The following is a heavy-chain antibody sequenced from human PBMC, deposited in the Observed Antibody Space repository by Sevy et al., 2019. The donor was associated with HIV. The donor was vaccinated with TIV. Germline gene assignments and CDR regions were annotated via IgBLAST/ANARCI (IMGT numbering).Heavy chain of an antibody. CDR3: AKKMGGGSGMAFLVDY. J-gene: IGHJ4*02. CDR1: GFTFSSFA. CDR2: ISGTGDHT. V-gene: IGHV3-23*01. Sequence: GGSLRLSCAASGFTFSSFAMGWVRQAPGKGLDWISVISGTGDHTYYADSVKGRFTISRDNSKNTLFLLMNSLRAVDTAIFYCAKKMGGGSGMAFLVDYWGQGTLVTVSS. D-gene: IGHD2-8*01.